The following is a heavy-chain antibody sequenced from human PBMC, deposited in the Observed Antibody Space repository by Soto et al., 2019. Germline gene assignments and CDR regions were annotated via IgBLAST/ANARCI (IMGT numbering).Heavy chain of an antibody. D-gene: IGHD6-19*01. J-gene: IGHJ4*02. CDR3: ARGKGRAVAGWDYFDY. CDR1: GYTFTSYD. V-gene: IGHV1-8*01. CDR2: MNPNSGNT. Sequence: QVQLVQSGAEVKKPGASVKVSCKASGYTFTSYDINWVRQATGQGLEWMGWMNPNSGNTGYAQKFQGRVTMTSNTGISTAYMELRSLRSEDTAVYYCARGKGRAVAGWDYFDYWGQGTLVTVSS.